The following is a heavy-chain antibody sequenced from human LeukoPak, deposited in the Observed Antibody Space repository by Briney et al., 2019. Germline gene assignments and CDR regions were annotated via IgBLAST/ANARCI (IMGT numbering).Heavy chain of an antibody. J-gene: IGHJ5*02. D-gene: IGHD5-12*01. V-gene: IGHV3-7*01. CDR2: IKNDGTEA. Sequence: QAGGSLRLSCVGSGLIFGHYWLSWVRQAPGKGLEWVGNIKNDGTEAYHVDSVKGRFTISRDNARNSLYLQMNNLRGEDTAIYYCARDAGNSGYGCDLWGQGTLVTVSS. CDR1: GLIFGHYW. CDR3: ARDAGNSGYGCDL.